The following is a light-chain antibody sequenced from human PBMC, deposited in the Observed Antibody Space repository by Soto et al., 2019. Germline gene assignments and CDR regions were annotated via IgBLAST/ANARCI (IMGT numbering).Light chain of an antibody. CDR3: SSYAGSLYV. J-gene: IGLJ1*01. CDR1: SRDVGGYNY. V-gene: IGLV2-8*01. Sequence: QSALTKPPSASGSPGQSVTISCTGTSRDVGGYNYVSWYQQHPGKAPTLMIYEVSKRPSGVPDRFSGSKSGNTASLTVSGLQAEDEADYYCSSYAGSLYVFGTGTKLTVL. CDR2: EVS.